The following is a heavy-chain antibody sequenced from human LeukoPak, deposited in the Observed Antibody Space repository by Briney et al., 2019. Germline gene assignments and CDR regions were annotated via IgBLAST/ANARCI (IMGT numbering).Heavy chain of an antibody. J-gene: IGHJ2*01. Sequence: ASVKVSCKASGYTFTSYGISWVRQAPGQGLEWMGWISAYNGNTSYAQKLQGRVTMTTDTSTSTAYMELRSLRSDDTAVYYCARAARTNYYDTSGYPLLDWYFDLWGRGTLVTVSS. CDR2: ISAYNGNT. V-gene: IGHV1-18*01. CDR3: ARAARTNYYDTSGYPLLDWYFDL. D-gene: IGHD3-22*01. CDR1: GYTFTSYG.